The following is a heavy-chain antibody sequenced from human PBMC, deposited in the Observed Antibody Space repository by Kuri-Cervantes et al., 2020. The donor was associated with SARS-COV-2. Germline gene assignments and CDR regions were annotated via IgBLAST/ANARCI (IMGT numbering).Heavy chain of an antibody. CDR2: IMPIFGTA. J-gene: IGHJ6*02. CDR1: GGTLNTYS. V-gene: IGHV1-69*13. CDR3: ARLKGEYSYGGHYDEYYYGMDV. D-gene: IGHD5-18*01. Sequence: SVKVSCKASGGTLNTYSFSWVRQAPGQGLEWMGGIMPIFGTADYAQKFQDRVTITADEPTNTAYMELSSLRSEDTAVYYCARLKGEYSYGGHYDEYYYGMDVWGQGTTVTVSS.